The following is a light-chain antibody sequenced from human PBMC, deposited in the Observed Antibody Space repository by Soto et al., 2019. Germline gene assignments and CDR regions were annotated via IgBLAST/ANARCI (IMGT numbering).Light chain of an antibody. CDR3: HHYSSWPPYT. Sequence: EIVMTQSPDTLSVSPGERAALSCRTSQSVSSDLAWYQQKPGQAPRLLIYGASNRATGIPARFSGSGSGTEFTLTISSLQSEDFAVYYCHHYSSWPPYTCGQATKLEIK. V-gene: IGKV3D-15*01. J-gene: IGKJ2*01. CDR2: GAS. CDR1: QSVSSD.